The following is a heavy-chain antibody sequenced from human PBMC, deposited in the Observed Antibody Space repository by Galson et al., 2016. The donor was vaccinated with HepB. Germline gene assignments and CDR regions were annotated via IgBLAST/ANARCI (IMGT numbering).Heavy chain of an antibody. J-gene: IGHJ4*02. D-gene: IGHD3-16*02. Sequence: SETLSLTCSVSGGSVSGGDNWWSWVRQSPGKGLDWVGEIYYNGKTNVNPSLASRLTLSIDRSGNQLSLQLTSLTAADTARYFCARTSGRFAARRSYHIDYWGRGLSVTVS. V-gene: IGHV4/OR15-8*02. CDR1: GGSVSGGDNW. CDR2: IYYNGKT. CDR3: ARTSGRFAARRSYHIDY.